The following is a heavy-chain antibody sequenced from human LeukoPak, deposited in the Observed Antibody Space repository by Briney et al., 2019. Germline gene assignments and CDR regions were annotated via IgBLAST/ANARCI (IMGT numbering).Heavy chain of an antibody. Sequence: PSETLSLTCAVSGGSISSSNWWSWVRQPPGKGLEWIGEIYHSGSTNYNPSLKSRVTISVDKSKNQFSLKLSSVTAADTAVYYCARVGYYDSSGLDAFDIWGQGTMVTVSS. CDR3: ARVGYYDSSGLDAFDI. V-gene: IGHV4-4*02. J-gene: IGHJ3*02. CDR1: GGSISSSNW. CDR2: IYHSGST. D-gene: IGHD3-22*01.